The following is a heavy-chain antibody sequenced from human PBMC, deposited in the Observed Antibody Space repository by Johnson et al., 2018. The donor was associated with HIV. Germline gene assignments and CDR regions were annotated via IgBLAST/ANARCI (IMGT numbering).Heavy chain of an antibody. V-gene: IGHV3-30*03. J-gene: IGHJ3*02. Sequence: VQLVESGGGVVQPGKSLRLSCAASKVTFSSYGMHWVSQAPGKGLEWVAGISFAGTKKYYAASVKGRFTISRDNAKNSLTLQMNSLRAADTALYFCARAYPLGGTLCCAFDIWGQGAMVTVSS. CDR1: KVTFSSYG. D-gene: IGHD1-26*01. CDR2: ISFAGTKK. CDR3: ARAYPLGGTLCCAFDI.